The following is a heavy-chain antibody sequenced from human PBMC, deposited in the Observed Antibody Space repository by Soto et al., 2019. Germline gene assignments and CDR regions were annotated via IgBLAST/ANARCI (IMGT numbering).Heavy chain of an antibody. J-gene: IGHJ5*01. V-gene: IGHV3-23*01. CDR2: VSGGGEST. CDR1: GFTFSSYA. D-gene: IGHD6-6*01. Sequence: GSLRLSCAASGFTFSSYAMSWVRQAPGKGLEWVSVVSGGGESTNYADSVKGRFTISRDNSKDTLFLQMNSLRAEDTAVYYCAKDRRYSSSSRWFDSWGQGTLVTVSS. CDR3: AKDRRYSSSSRWFDS.